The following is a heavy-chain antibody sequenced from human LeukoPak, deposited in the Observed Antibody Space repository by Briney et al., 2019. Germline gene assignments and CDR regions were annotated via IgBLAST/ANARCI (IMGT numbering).Heavy chain of an antibody. CDR1: GYTFTSYG. CDR2: ISAYNGNT. CDR3: ARDNVLSYYDSSGYYLFDY. V-gene: IGHV1-18*01. D-gene: IGHD3-22*01. J-gene: IGHJ4*02. Sequence: ASVKVSCKASGYTFTSYGISWVRQAPGQGLEWMGWISAYNGNTNYAQKLQGRVTITTDTSTSTAYMELRSLRSDDTAVYYCARDNVLSYYDSSGYYLFDYWGQGTLVTVSS.